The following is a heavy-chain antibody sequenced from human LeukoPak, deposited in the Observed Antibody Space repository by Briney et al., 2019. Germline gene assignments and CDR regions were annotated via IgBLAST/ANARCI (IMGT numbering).Heavy chain of an antibody. V-gene: IGHV1-2*06. CDR1: GYTFTGYY. CDR3: ARERYYYGSGSYLTFDY. J-gene: IGHJ4*02. D-gene: IGHD3-10*01. CDR2: INPNSGGT. Sequence: KVSCKASGYTFTGYYMHWVRQAPGQGVEGMGRINPNSGGTNYAQKFQGRVTMTRDTSISTAYMELSRLTSDDTAVYYCARERYYYGSGSYLTFDYWGQGTLVTVSS.